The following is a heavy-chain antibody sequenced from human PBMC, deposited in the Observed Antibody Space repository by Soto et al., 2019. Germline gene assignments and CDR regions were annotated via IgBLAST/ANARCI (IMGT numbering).Heavy chain of an antibody. J-gene: IGHJ6*03. CDR3: ARARVWDYNYYYYYMDV. D-gene: IGHD1-7*01. CDR2: ISPSSIDI. Sequence: GGSLRLSCTATGFALSSSIMHWVRQAPGKGLEWVSSISPSSIDIYSADSVKGRFTISRDNANNSLYLQLTSLRAEDTAVYYCARARVWDYNYYYYYMDVWGRGTTVTVSS. V-gene: IGHV3-21*04. CDR1: GFALSSSI.